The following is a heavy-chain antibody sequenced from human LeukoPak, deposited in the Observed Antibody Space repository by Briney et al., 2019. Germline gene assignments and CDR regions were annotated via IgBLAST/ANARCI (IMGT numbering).Heavy chain of an antibody. V-gene: IGHV3-9*01. J-gene: IGHJ6*03. D-gene: IGHD2-2*01. Sequence: GGSLRLSCAASGFTFDDYAMHWVRHAPGKGLEWVSGISWNSGSIGYADSVKGRFTISRDNAKNSLYLQMNSLRAEDTALYYCAKDSCSSTSCPPLYYYYYMDVWGKGTTVTVSS. CDR2: ISWNSGSI. CDR3: AKDSCSSTSCPPLYYYYYMDV. CDR1: GFTFDDYA.